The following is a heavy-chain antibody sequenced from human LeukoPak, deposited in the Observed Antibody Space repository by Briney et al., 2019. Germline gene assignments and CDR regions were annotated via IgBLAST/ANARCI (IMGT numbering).Heavy chain of an antibody. D-gene: IGHD3-22*01. CDR3: VRDLTSGYSLNDAFDI. Sequence: PSETLSLTCTVSGGSISSYYWSWIRQPPGKGLEWIGYIYYSGSTNYNPSLKSRVTISVDTSKNQFSLKLSSVTAADTAVYYCVRDLTSGYSLNDAFDIWGQGTMVTVSS. J-gene: IGHJ3*02. CDR2: IYYSGST. CDR1: GGSISSYY. V-gene: IGHV4-59*01.